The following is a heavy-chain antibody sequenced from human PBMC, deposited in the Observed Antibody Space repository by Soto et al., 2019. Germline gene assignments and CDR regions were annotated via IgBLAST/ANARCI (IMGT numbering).Heavy chain of an antibody. CDR2: ISGSGGST. CDR1: GFTFSSYA. V-gene: IGHV3-23*01. Sequence: EVQLLESGGGLVQPGGSLRLSCAASGFTFSSYAMSWVRQAPGKGLEWVSAISGSGGSTYYADSVKGRFTISRDNSKNTLYLQMNSLRAEDTAVYYCAKDPGDGSGTIHSAFDIWGQGTMVTVSS. D-gene: IGHD3-22*01. J-gene: IGHJ3*02. CDR3: AKDPGDGSGTIHSAFDI.